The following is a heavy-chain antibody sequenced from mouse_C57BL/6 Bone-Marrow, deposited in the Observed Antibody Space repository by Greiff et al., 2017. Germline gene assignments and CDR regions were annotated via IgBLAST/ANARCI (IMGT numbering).Heavy chain of an antibody. CDR1: GYTFTDYE. CDR2: IDPETGGT. Sequence: VQLQQSGAELVRPGASVTLSCKASGYTFTDYEMHWVKQTPVHGLEWIGAIDPETGGTAYNQKFKGKAILTADKSSSTAYMELRSLTSEDSAVYYCTRGQMWWLPFDYWGQGTTLTVSS. V-gene: IGHV1-15*01. J-gene: IGHJ2*01. D-gene: IGHD1-1*02. CDR3: TRGQMWWLPFDY.